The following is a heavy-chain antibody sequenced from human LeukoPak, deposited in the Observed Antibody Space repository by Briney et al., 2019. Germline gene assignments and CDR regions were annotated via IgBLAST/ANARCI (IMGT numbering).Heavy chain of an antibody. D-gene: IGHD2-15*01. Sequence: SETLSLTCTVSGGSLSSYYWSWIRQPPGKGLEWIGYIYYSGSTNYNPSLKSRVTISVDTSKNQFSLKLSSVTAADTAVYYCARGGRRVVVAATPYYMDVWGKGTTVTISS. J-gene: IGHJ6*03. CDR2: IYYSGST. V-gene: IGHV4-59*01. CDR3: ARGGRRVVVAATPYYMDV. CDR1: GGSLSSYY.